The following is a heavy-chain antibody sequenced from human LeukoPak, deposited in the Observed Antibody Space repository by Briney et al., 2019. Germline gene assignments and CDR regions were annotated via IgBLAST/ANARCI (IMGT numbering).Heavy chain of an antibody. Sequence: SVKVSCKASGGTFSSYAISWVRQAPGQGLEWMGGIIPIFGTANYAQKFRGRVTITTDESTSTAYMELSSLRSEDTAVYYCARHYYDRSAFDIWGQGTMVTVSS. D-gene: IGHD3-22*01. V-gene: IGHV1-69*05. J-gene: IGHJ3*02. CDR3: ARHYYDRSAFDI. CDR1: GGTFSSYA. CDR2: IIPIFGTA.